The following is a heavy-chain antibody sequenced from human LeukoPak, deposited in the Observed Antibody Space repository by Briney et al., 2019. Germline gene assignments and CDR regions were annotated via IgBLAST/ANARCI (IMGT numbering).Heavy chain of an antibody. J-gene: IGHJ4*02. CDR1: GYSFTSYG. D-gene: IGHD1-26*01. CDR2: ISAYNGAT. Sequence: ASEKVSCKASGYSFTSYGITWVRQAPGQGLEWLGWISAYNGATKYAQRLQGRLTMTIDTSTNTAYMDVRSLTSDDTALYFCARDRSSGSDYGDYWGQGTLVTVSS. V-gene: IGHV1-18*01. CDR3: ARDRSSGSDYGDY.